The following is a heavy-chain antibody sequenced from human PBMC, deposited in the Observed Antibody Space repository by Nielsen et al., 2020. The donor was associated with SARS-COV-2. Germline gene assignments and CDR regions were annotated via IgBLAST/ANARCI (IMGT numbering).Heavy chain of an antibody. J-gene: IGHJ4*02. Sequence: SETLSLTFSVSGGSISSGGFYWSWIRQHAGNGLDWIWHIYYTGTTYYNQSLKSRMTISVDTTLNQFPLKVSSVTVADTAVYYCARGKTTVTTFDRWGQGNLVTVSS. D-gene: IGHD4-17*01. CDR3: ARGKTTVTTFDR. CDR1: GGSISSGGFY. CDR2: IYYTGTT. V-gene: IGHV4-31*03.